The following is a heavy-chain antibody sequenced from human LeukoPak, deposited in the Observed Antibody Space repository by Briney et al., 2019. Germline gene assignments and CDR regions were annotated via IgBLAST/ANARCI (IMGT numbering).Heavy chain of an antibody. V-gene: IGHV6-1*01. CDR3: ARNLGEWLVAWFDP. J-gene: IGHJ5*02. Sequence: SQTLSLTCAISGDSVSSNSAAWNWIRQSPSRGLEWLGRTYYGSKWYNDYAVSVKSRITINPDTSKNQFSLQLNSVTPEDTAVYYCARNLGEWLVAWFDPWGQGTLVTVSS. D-gene: IGHD3-10*01. CDR2: TYYGSKWYN. CDR1: GDSVSSNSAA.